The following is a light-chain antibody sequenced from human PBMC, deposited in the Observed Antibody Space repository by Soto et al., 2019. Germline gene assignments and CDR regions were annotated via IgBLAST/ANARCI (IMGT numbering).Light chain of an antibody. J-gene: IGLJ1*01. Sequence: QLVLTQPPSVSGAPGQRVTISCTGSSSNIGAGYDVHWYQQLPGTAPKLLIYGNSNRPSGVPDRFSGSKSGTSASLAITGLQAEDEADYYCQSYDSSLSGYVFGTGTKLT. V-gene: IGLV1-40*01. CDR3: QSYDSSLSGYV. CDR2: GNS. CDR1: SSNIGAGYD.